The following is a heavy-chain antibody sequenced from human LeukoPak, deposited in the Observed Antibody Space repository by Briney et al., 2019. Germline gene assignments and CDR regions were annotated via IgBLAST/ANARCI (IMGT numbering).Heavy chain of an antibody. D-gene: IGHD1-26*01. J-gene: IGHJ5*02. CDR3: ARRSKWDNWFDP. CDR2: IYYSGST. Sequence: SETLSLTCTVFGDSVSSSSYYWGWIRQPPGKGLEWIGSIYYSGSTYYKPSLKSRVTISVDTSKNQFSLKLSSATAADTAVYYCARRSKWDNWFDPWGQGTLVTVSS. V-gene: IGHV4-39*01. CDR1: GDSVSSSSYY.